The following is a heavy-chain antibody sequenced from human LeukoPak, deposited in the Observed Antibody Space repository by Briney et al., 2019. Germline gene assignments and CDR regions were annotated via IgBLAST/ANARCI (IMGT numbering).Heavy chain of an antibody. D-gene: IGHD3-22*01. J-gene: IGHJ3*02. Sequence: GGSLRLSCAASGFTFRSYSMHWVRQAPGKGLERVSYISSTSSTIYYADSVKCRFTISRDNAKNSLYLQMNSLRDEDTAVYYCARAAPYYYDSSGYSAFDNWGQGTMVTVSA. CDR2: ISSTSSTI. CDR1: GFTFRSYS. CDR3: ARAAPYYYDSSGYSAFDN. V-gene: IGHV3-48*02.